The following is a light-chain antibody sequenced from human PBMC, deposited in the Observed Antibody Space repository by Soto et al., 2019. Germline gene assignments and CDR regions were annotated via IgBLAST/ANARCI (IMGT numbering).Light chain of an antibody. CDR2: DAS. Sequence: DIQMTQSPSTLSASVGDRVTITCRASQSISSWLAWYQQKPGKAPKLLIYDASSLERGVPSRFSGSGSGTEFTLTFSSLQPDYFATYYCQQYNSYSGTFGQGTKVEIK. V-gene: IGKV1-5*01. J-gene: IGKJ1*01. CDR3: QQYNSYSGT. CDR1: QSISSW.